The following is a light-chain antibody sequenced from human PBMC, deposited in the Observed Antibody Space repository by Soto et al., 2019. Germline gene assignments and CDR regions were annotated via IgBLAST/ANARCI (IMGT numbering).Light chain of an antibody. CDR1: SSNIGAGYD. J-gene: IGLJ2*01. Sequence: QSVLTQPPSVSGAPGQRVTISCTGSSSNIGAGYDVHWYQQLPGTAPKLLIYGNSNRPSGVPDRFSGSKSGTSASLAITGLQAEDEADYYSQSYDSSLSASVVFGGGTQLTVL. V-gene: IGLV1-40*01. CDR3: QSYDSSLSASVV. CDR2: GNS.